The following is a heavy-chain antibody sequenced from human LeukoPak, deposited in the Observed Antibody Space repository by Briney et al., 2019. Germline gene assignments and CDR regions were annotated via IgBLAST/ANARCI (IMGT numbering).Heavy chain of an antibody. D-gene: IGHD1-26*01. Sequence: GASVKVSCKASGFTFTSSAMQWVRQARGQRLEWIGWIVVGSGNTNYAQKFQERVTITRDMSTSTAYMELSSLRSEDTAVYYCAALDSGGNRDYFDYWGQGTLVTVSS. V-gene: IGHV1-58*02. CDR3: AALDSGGNRDYFDY. CDR2: IVVGSGNT. CDR1: GFTFTSSA. J-gene: IGHJ4*02.